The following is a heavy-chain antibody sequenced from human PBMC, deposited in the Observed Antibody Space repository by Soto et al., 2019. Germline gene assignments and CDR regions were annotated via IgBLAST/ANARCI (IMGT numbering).Heavy chain of an antibody. V-gene: IGHV1-69*01. CDR3: AREGYGEVGATAPGGY. CDR2: IIPIFGAA. CDR1: GGTFSSYA. J-gene: IGHJ4*02. D-gene: IGHD1-26*01. Sequence: QVQLVQSGAEVKKPGSSVKVSCKASGGTFSSYAISWVRQAPGQGLEWMGGIIPIFGAANYAQKFQGRVTITADESTSTAYMELSSLRSEDTAVYYCAREGYGEVGATAPGGYWGQGTLVTVSS.